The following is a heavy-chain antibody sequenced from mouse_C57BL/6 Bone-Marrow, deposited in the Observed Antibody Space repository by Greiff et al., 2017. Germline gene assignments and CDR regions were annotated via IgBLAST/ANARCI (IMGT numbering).Heavy chain of an antibody. D-gene: IGHD5-1*01. CDR1: GYTFTSYW. J-gene: IGHJ2*01. V-gene: IGHV1-52*01. Sequence: VQLQQPGAELVRPGSSVKLSCKASGYTFTSYWMHWVKQRPIQGFEWIGNIDPSDSETHYNQKVKDKATLTVDKPSSTAYMQLSRLTSEDSAVYYCARGSNYFDYWGQGTTLTVSS. CDR2: IDPSDSET. CDR3: ARGSNYFDY.